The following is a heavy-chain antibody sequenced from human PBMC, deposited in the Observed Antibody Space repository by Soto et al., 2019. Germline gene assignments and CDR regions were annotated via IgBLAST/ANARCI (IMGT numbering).Heavy chain of an antibody. CDR3: ARARGGDLEAFDI. D-gene: IGHD3-10*01. Sequence: EVQLVESGGGLVKPGGSLRLSCAASGFTFNIYSMNWVRQAPGKGLEWVSSISSSSSYIYYADSVKGRFTISRDNAKNSLYLQMNSLRAEDTAVSYCARARGGDLEAFDIWGQGTMVTVSS. J-gene: IGHJ3*02. CDR1: GFTFNIYS. V-gene: IGHV3-21*01. CDR2: ISSSSSYI.